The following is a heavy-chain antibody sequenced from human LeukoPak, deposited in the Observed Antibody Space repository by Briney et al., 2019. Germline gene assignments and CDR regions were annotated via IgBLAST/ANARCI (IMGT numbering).Heavy chain of an antibody. CDR2: INHSGST. D-gene: IGHD3-10*01. J-gene: IGHJ5*02. CDR3: ARVGALLWFGELNWFDP. V-gene: IGHV4-34*01. Sequence: SSETLSLTCAVYGGSFSGYYWSWLRQPPGKGLEWVGEINHSGSTNYNPSLKSRVTISVDTSKNQFSLKLSSVTAADTAVYYCARVGALLWFGELNWFDPWGQGTLVTVSS. CDR1: GGSFSGYY.